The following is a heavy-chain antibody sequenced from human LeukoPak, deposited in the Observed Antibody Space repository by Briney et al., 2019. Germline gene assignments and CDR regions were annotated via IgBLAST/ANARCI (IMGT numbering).Heavy chain of an antibody. Sequence: ASVRVSCKASGYPFSAHFLNWVRQAPGQGLEWMGNIDTTTGNPRYAQDFTGRFVFSLDTSVSTAYLQITSLKANDTAAYYCVRGTPTPGMDYWGQGTQVTVSS. D-gene: IGHD3-10*01. CDR2: IDTTTGNP. J-gene: IGHJ4*02. CDR1: GYPFSAHF. V-gene: IGHV7-4-1*02. CDR3: VRGTPTPGMDY.